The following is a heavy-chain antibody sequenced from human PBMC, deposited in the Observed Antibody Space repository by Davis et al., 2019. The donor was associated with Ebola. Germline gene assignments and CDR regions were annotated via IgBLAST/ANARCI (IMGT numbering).Heavy chain of an antibody. CDR2: MNPNSGNT. Sequence: ASVKVSCKASGYTFTSYDINWVRQATGQGLEWMGWMNPNSGNTGYAQKFQGRVTMTRNTSISTAYMELSSLRSEDTAVYYCARDSQGLGKRWLQLPPDYWGQGTLVTVSS. V-gene: IGHV1-8*01. CDR1: GYTFTSYD. D-gene: IGHD5-24*01. J-gene: IGHJ4*02. CDR3: ARDSQGLGKRWLQLPPDY.